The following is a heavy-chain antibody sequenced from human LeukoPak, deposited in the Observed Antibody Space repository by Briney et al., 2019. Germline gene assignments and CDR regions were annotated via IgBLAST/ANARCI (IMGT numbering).Heavy chain of an antibody. J-gene: IGHJ5*02. CDR1: GFTLNKYW. CDR2: ITGDGSDI. V-gene: IGHV3-74*01. Sequence: GGSLRLSCGASGFTLNKYWMHWVRQASGKGLVWVSRITGDGSDIAYADSVKGRFTVSRDDAKNTLFLQMTSLRVEDTAIYYCARDAYTTTSNWLDPWGQGTLVTVSS. CDR3: ARDAYTTTSNWLDP. D-gene: IGHD4-17*01.